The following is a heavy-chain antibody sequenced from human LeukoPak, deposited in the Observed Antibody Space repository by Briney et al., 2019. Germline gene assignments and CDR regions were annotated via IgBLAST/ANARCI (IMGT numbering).Heavy chain of an antibody. Sequence: PGGSLRLSCAASGFTVSSNYMSWVRQAPGKGLEWVALISYDGSNKYYADSVKGRFTISRDNSKNTLYLQMNSLRVEDTAVYYCARVAVAGTAEFDYWGQGTLVTVSS. J-gene: IGHJ4*02. CDR1: GFTVSSNY. CDR3: ARVAVAGTAEFDY. CDR2: ISYDGSNK. V-gene: IGHV3-30*03. D-gene: IGHD6-19*01.